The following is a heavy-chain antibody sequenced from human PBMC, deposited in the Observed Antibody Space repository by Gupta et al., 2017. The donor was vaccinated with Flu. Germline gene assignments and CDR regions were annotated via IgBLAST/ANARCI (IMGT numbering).Heavy chain of an antibody. CDR1: GFTFSNYE. CDR3: ARLDTTMVVYYYFGMDV. CDR2: ISGSGSTI. V-gene: IGHV3-48*03. Sequence: VESGGGLVQPGGSLRLSCTTSGFTFSNYEMNWVRQAPGKGLEWVSYISGSGSTIYYADSVKGRFTISRDNAKNFLYLQMNSRRAEDTALYYCARLDTTMVVYYYFGMDVWGQGTTVTVSS. J-gene: IGHJ6*02. D-gene: IGHD5-18*01.